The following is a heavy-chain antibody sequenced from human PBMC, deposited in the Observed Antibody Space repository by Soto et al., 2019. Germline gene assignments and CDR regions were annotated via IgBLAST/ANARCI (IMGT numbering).Heavy chain of an antibody. CDR1: GFTCSSYG. J-gene: IGHJ4*02. D-gene: IGHD2-15*01. V-gene: IGHV3-30*18. Sequence: QVQLVDSGGGVVQPGRSLRLSCAASGFTCSSYGMHWVRQAPGKGLEWVAIISYDGSSKYYADSVKGRFTIARDNSENTRYLQMNSLRAEDTAVYYCAKGCCGDSRYYFHHWGQGTLVTVSS. CDR2: ISYDGSSK. CDR3: AKGCCGDSRYYFHH.